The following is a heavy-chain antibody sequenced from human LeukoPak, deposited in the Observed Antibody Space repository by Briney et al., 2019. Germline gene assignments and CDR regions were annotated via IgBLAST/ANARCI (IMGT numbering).Heavy chain of an antibody. J-gene: IGHJ4*02. CDR3: ARLGQWPAPIDY. CDR2: IDPSDSYT. D-gene: IGHD6-19*01. V-gene: IGHV5-10-1*01. Sequence: GESLKISCKGSGYSFTSYWISWVRQMPGKGLEWMGRIDPSDSYTNYSPSFQGHVTISADKPISTAYLQWSSLKASDTAMYYCARLGQWPAPIDYWGQGTLVTVSS. CDR1: GYSFTSYW.